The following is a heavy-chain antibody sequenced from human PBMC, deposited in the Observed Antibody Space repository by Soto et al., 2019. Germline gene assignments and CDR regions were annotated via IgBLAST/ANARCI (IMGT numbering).Heavy chain of an antibody. J-gene: IGHJ6*03. D-gene: IGHD2-15*01. CDR2: ISAYNGNT. V-gene: IGHV1-18*01. CDR3: ARLIGYCSGGSCANYYYYYMDV. CDR1: GYTFTSYG. Sequence: TSVKVSCKASGYTFTSYGISWVRQAPGQGLGWMGWISAYNGNTNYAQKLQGRVTMTTDTSTSTAYMELRSLRSDDTAVYYCARLIGYCSGGSCANYYYYYMDVWGKGTTVTVSS.